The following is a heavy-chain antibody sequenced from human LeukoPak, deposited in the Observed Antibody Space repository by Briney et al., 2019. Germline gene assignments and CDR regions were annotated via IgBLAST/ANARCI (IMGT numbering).Heavy chain of an antibody. V-gene: IGHV4-39*07. J-gene: IGHJ4*02. CDR1: GGSISSSSYY. Sequence: PSETLSLTCTVSGGSISSSSYYWGWIRQPPGKGLEWIGSIHYSGSTYYNPSLKSRVTISVDTSKNQFSLKLSSVTAADTAVYYCAVGYSYGPYYFDYWGQGTLVTVSS. D-gene: IGHD5-18*01. CDR2: IHYSGST. CDR3: AVGYSYGPYYFDY.